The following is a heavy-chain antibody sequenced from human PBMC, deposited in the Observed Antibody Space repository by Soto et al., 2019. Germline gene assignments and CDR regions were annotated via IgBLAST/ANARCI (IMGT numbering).Heavy chain of an antibody. V-gene: IGHV3-73*01. CDR3: LRGGSDAFDV. J-gene: IGHJ3*01. CDR2: VRTRANNYAT. D-gene: IGHD3-10*01. Sequence: EVQLVESGGGLVQPGGSLKLSCAASGFTFSGSAMHWVRQASGKGLEWVGRVRTRANNYATAYAASVQGRFTISRDDSKNTAFLQMDSLKIEDTAMYYCLRGGSDAFDVWGQGTMVTVSS. CDR1: GFTFSGSA.